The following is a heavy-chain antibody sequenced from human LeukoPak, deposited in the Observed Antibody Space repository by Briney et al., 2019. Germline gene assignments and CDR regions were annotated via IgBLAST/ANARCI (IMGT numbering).Heavy chain of an antibody. J-gene: IGHJ6*04. Sequence: PSETLSLTCTVSGGSISSSSYYWGWIRQPPGKGLEWIGSIYYSGSTYYNPSLKSRVTISVDTSKDQFSLKLSSVTAADTAVYYCARPVGPDYFGLDVWGKGTTVTVSS. V-gene: IGHV4-39*07. CDR1: GGSISSSSYY. CDR2: IYYSGST. CDR3: ARPVGPDYFGLDV.